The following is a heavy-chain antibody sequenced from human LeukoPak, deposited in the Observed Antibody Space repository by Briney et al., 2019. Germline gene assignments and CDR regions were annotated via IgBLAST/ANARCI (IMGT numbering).Heavy chain of an antibody. Sequence: GASVKVSCKASGYIFSMYSIGWVRQAPGQGLEWMGWISAYNGNTDYAQKLEGRVTMTRNTSISTAYMELSSLSSDDTAVYYCAARGASSSSLRPLDFWGQGTLVTVSS. CDR3: AARGASSSSLRPLDF. CDR2: ISAYNGNT. D-gene: IGHD6-6*01. CDR1: GYIFSMYS. V-gene: IGHV1-18*01. J-gene: IGHJ4*02.